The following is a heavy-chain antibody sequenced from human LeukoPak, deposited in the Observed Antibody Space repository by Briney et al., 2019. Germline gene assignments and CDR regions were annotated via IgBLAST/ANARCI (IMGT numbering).Heavy chain of an antibody. CDR1: GLTFSSYG. V-gene: IGHV3-30*03. J-gene: IGHJ1*01. Sequence: GRSLRLSCAASGLTFSSYGMHWVRQAPGKGLEWVAVISYDGSNKYYADSVKGRFTISRDNSKNSLYLQMNSLRAEDTAVYYCARGLYESSGYYRAEYFQHWGQGTLVTVSS. CDR2: ISYDGSNK. CDR3: ARGLYESSGYYRAEYFQH. D-gene: IGHD3-22*01.